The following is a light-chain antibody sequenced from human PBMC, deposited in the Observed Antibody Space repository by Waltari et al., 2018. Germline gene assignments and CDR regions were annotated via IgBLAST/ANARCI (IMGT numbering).Light chain of an antibody. J-gene: IGKJ2*01. CDR3: QQYNSYSYT. V-gene: IGKV1-5*03. CDR2: KAS. Sequence: DIQMTQSPSTLSASVGDRVTITCRASQSISSWLAWYQRKPGKAPKPLIYKASSLERGVPSGFSGSGSGTEFSLTVSSLQPDEFATDYCQQYNSYSYTFGQGTKLEIK. CDR1: QSISSW.